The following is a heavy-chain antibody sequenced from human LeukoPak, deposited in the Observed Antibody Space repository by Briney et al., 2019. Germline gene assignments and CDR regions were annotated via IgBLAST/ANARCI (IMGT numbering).Heavy chain of an antibody. CDR2: INPSGGST. CDR3: ARGTVVTANGVDY. D-gene: IGHD2-21*02. Sequence: RASVKVSCKVSGYTLTELSMHWVRQAPGQGLEWMGIINPSGGSTSYAQKFQGRVTMTRDTSTSTVYMELSSLRSEDTAVYYCARGTVVTANGVDYWGQGTLVTVSS. J-gene: IGHJ4*02. CDR1: GYTLTELS. V-gene: IGHV1-46*01.